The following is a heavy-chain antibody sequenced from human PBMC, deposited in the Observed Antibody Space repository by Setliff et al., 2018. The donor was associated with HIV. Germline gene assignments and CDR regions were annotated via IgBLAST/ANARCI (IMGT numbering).Heavy chain of an antibody. CDR3: ARVSITYWYSIPTFYYYYMDV. V-gene: IGHV4-34*01. J-gene: IGHJ6*03. D-gene: IGHD2-15*01. CDR2: INHSRRT. Sequence: PSETLSLTCAVYGGSFSGYHWNWIRQPPGKGLEWIGEINHSRRTNYNPSLKSRVTISVDTSKNQFSLKLRSVPASDTAMYYCARVSITYWYSIPTFYYYYMDVWGKGTKVT. CDR1: GGSFSGYH.